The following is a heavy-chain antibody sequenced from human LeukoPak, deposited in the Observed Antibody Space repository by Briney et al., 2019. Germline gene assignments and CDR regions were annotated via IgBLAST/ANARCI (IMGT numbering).Heavy chain of an antibody. CDR1: GYTFTSYD. Sequence: ASVKVSCKASGYTFTSYDINWVRQATGQGLEWMGWMNPNSGGTNYAQKFQGRVTMTRDTSISTAYMELSRLRSDDTAVYYCARDGPPGIATDTWGQGTLVTVSS. CDR2: MNPNSGGT. CDR3: ARDGPPGIATDT. D-gene: IGHD6-13*01. V-gene: IGHV1-2*02. J-gene: IGHJ4*02.